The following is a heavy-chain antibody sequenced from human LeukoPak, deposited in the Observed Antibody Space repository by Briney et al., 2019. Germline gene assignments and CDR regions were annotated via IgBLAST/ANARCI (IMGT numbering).Heavy chain of an antibody. CDR3: ARGAYSNYGGLYHYYYGMDV. V-gene: IGHV4-34*01. Sequence: SETLSLTRAVYGGSFSGYYWSWIRQPPGKGLKWIGEINHSGSTNYNPSLKSRVTISVDTSKNQFSLKLSSVTAADTAVYYCARGAYSNYGGLYHYYYGMDVWGQGTTVTVSS. CDR1: GGSFSGYY. D-gene: IGHD4-11*01. CDR2: INHSGST. J-gene: IGHJ6*02.